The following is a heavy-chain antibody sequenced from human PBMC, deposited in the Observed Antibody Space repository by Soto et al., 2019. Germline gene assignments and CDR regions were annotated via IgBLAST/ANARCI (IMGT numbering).Heavy chain of an antibody. CDR3: AREPCGGDCYGYYYHGMDV. Sequence: QVQLQESGPGLVKPSQTLSLTCSVSGGSISSGGYYWSWIRQHPGKGLEWIAYIYYSGSTYYNPSLKSRVTISVDTSKHHFSLKLSSVTAADTALYYCAREPCGGDCYGYYYHGMDVWGQGTTVTVSS. CDR1: GGSISSGGYY. V-gene: IGHV4-31*03. J-gene: IGHJ6*02. D-gene: IGHD2-21*02. CDR2: IYYSGST.